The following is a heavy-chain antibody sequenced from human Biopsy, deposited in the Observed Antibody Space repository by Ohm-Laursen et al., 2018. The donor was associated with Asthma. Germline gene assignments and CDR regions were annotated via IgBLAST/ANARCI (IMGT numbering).Heavy chain of an antibody. D-gene: IGHD3-3*01. V-gene: IGHV3-30*18. CDR3: AKWDPYYDFWSGYYTRYNYYYYGMDV. J-gene: IGHJ6*02. CDR2: MSYDGSNK. Sequence: SLRLSCAASGFTFSCYGMHWVRQAPGKGLEWVAVMSYDGSNKHYADSVKGRFTISRDNSKNKLYLQMNSLRAEDTAVYYCAKWDPYYDFWSGYYTRYNYYYYGMDVWGQGTTVTVSS. CDR1: GFTFSCYG.